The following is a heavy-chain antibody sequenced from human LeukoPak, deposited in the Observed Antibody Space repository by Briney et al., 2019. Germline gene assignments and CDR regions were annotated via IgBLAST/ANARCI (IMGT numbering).Heavy chain of an antibody. CDR3: AKDLRYCTNGVCYTGGTWFDP. V-gene: IGHV3-30*02. J-gene: IGHJ5*02. CDR2: IRYDGSNK. D-gene: IGHD2-8*01. CDR1: GFTFSSYG. Sequence: PGGSLRLSCAASGFTFSSYGMHWVRQAPGKGLEWVAFIRYDGSNKYYADSVKGRFTISRDNSKNTLYLQMNSLRAEDTAVYYCAKDLRYCTNGVCYTGGTWFDPWGQGTLVTVSS.